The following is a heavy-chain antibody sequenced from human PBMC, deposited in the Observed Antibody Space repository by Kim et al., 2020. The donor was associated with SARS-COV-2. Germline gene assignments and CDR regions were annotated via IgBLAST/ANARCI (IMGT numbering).Heavy chain of an antibody. CDR2: ISAYNGNT. CDR1: GYTFTNYG. Sequence: ASVKVSCKASGYTFTNYGVSWVRQAPGQGLEWMGWISAYNGNTHFAQKLQGRVTMTTDTSTSTGYMELRSLGSDDTAVYYCARLLMFSAARVVVTATPYFDYWGQGTLVTVSS. J-gene: IGHJ4*02. CDR3: ARLLMFSAARVVVTATPYFDY. V-gene: IGHV1-18*01. D-gene: IGHD2-21*02.